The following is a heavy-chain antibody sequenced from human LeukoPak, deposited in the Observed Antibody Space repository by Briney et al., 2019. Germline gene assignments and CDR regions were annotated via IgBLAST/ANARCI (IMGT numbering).Heavy chain of an antibody. CDR1: GFTFSSYS. D-gene: IGHD2-2*01. V-gene: IGHV3-74*01. Sequence: GGSLRLSCAASGFTFSSYSMNWVRQAPGKGLVWVSRINSDGSTTSYADSVKGRFTISRDNAKNTLYVQMNSLRAEDTAVYYCARAYCGTTSCRLDYWGQGTLVTVSS. J-gene: IGHJ4*02. CDR3: ARAYCGTTSCRLDY. CDR2: INSDGSTT.